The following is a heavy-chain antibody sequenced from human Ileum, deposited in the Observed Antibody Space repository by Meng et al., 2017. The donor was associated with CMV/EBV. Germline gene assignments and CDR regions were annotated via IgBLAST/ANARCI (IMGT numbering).Heavy chain of an antibody. Sequence: ASVKVSCKASGYTFSNYDINWVRQASGQGLEWMGGINPSSGNSGYADKFQGRVTMTRNTSISTVYMEVSGLTSADTGVYYCAREIINLDRMDVWGQGTTVTFSS. CDR2: INPSSGNS. V-gene: IGHV1-8*01. CDR3: AREIINLDRMDV. J-gene: IGHJ6*02. CDR1: GYTFSNYD.